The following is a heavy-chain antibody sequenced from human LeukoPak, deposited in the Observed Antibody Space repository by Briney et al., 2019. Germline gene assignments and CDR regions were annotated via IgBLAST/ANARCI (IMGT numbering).Heavy chain of an antibody. J-gene: IGHJ3*02. CDR1: GYSISSGYY. CDR3: ARLCSSTSCYSPGLSGAFDI. CDR2: IYHSGST. V-gene: IGHV4-38-2*02. D-gene: IGHD2-2*02. Sequence: PSETLSLTCTVSGYSISSGYYWGWIRQPPGKGLEWIGSIYHSGSTYYNPSLKSRVTISVDTSKNQFSLKLSSVTAAVTAVYYCARLCSSTSCYSPGLSGAFDIWGQGTMVTVSS.